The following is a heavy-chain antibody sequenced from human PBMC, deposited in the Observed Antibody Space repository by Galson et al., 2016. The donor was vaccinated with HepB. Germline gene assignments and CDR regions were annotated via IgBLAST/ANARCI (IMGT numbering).Heavy chain of an antibody. V-gene: IGHV3-23*01. CDR1: GFTLRNYA. Sequence: SLRLSCAASGFTLRNYAMAWVRQAPGKGLDWVSGFTPGGFTTSYADSVKGRFTVSRDYSKNTLYLQMNSLRAEDTARYHCAKARVAVRQVAGYYFDSWGQGTLVTVSS. CDR3: AKARVAVRQVAGYYFDS. D-gene: IGHD6-6*01. J-gene: IGHJ4*02. CDR2: FTPGGFTT.